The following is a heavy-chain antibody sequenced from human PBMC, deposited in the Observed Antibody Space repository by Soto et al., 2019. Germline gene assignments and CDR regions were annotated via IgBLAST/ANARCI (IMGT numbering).Heavy chain of an antibody. J-gene: IGHJ5*02. CDR3: ALNQGDWFDP. CDR2: ISYDGSNK. Sequence: QVQLVESGGGVVQPGRSLRLSCAASGFTFSSYGMHWVRQAPGKGLEWVAVISYDGSNKYYADSVKGRFTISRDNSKNTLYLQMNSLRAEDTAVYYCALNQGDWFDPWGQGTLVTVSS. CDR1: GFTFSSYG. V-gene: IGHV3-30*03.